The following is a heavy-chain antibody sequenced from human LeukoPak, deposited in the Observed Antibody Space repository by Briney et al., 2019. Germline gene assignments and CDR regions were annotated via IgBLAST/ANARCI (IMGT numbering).Heavy chain of an antibody. D-gene: IGHD6-6*01. V-gene: IGHV3-23*01. Sequence: GESLRLSCAASGFTFSSYAMSWVRQAPGKGLEWVWGISDSVDSTHYADSVKGRFTISRDNSKNTLYLQMNSLRAEDTALYYCAKDLARIGARQSDYWGQGTLVTVSS. CDR3: AKDLARIGARQSDY. CDR2: ISDSVDST. CDR1: GFTFSSYA. J-gene: IGHJ4*02.